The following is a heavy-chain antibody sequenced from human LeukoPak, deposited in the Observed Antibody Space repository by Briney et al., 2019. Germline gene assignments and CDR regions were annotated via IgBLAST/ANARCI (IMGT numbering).Heavy chain of an antibody. CDR3: ARGSATKDLRYSGSCYYYGMDV. Sequence: ASVKVSCKASGGTFSSYTISWVRQAPGQGLEWMGRIIPILGIANYAQKFQGRVTITADKSTSTAYMELSSLRSEDTAVYYCARGSATKDLRYSGSCYYYGMDVWGQGTTVTVSS. CDR1: GGTFSSYT. J-gene: IGHJ6*02. CDR2: IIPILGIA. D-gene: IGHD1-26*01. V-gene: IGHV1-69*02.